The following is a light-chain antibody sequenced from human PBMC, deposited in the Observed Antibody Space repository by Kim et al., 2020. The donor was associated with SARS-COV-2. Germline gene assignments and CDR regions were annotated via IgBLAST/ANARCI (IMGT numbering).Light chain of an antibody. CDR1: SGSISSNY. CDR2: EDK. V-gene: IGLV6-57*03. Sequence: NFMLTQPHYVSESPGKTVTISCTRSSGSISSNYVQWYQQRPGSAPTPLIYEDKQRPSGVPDRFSGSIDSSSNSAYLSISGLRTEDEAAYYCQSYYTNNVVFGGGTQLTVL. J-gene: IGLJ7*01. CDR3: QSYYTNNVV.